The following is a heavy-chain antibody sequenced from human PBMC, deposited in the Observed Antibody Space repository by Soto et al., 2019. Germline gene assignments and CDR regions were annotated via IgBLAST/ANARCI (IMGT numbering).Heavy chain of an antibody. Sequence: SVKVSCKASGGTFSSYAISWVRQAPGQGXEWMGGIIPIFGTANYAQKFQGRVTITADKSTSTAYMELSSLRSEDTAVYYCARDLDYGDYEGYYYGMDVWGQGTTVTVSS. J-gene: IGHJ6*02. V-gene: IGHV1-69*06. CDR2: IIPIFGTA. CDR1: GGTFSSYA. CDR3: ARDLDYGDYEGYYYGMDV. D-gene: IGHD4-17*01.